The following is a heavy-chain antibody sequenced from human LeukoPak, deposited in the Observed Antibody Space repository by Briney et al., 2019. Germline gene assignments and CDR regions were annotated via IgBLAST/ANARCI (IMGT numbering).Heavy chain of an antibody. D-gene: IGHD2-8*01. CDR2: INHSGST. CDR3: ARVGHPNSDY. CDR1: GGSFSGYY. J-gene: IGHJ4*02. Sequence: PSETLSLTCAVYGGSFSGYYWSWIRQPPGKGLEWIGEINHSGSTNYNPSLKSRVTKSVDTSKNQFSLKLSSVTAADTAVYYCARVGHPNSDYWGQGTLVTVSS. V-gene: IGHV4-34*01.